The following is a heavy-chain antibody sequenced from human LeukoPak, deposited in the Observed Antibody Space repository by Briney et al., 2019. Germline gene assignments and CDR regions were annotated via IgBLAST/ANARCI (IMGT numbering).Heavy chain of an antibody. CDR2: IYASGST. D-gene: IGHD1-26*01. CDR1: GYSISSGYY. Sequence: SETLSLTCAVSGYSISSGYYWGWIRQPAGKGLEWIGRIYASGSTNYNPSLKSRVTMSVDTSKSQFSLKLISVTAADTAVYYCARDPRGIVGADHNWFDPWGQGTLVTVSS. V-gene: IGHV4-4*07. J-gene: IGHJ5*02. CDR3: ARDPRGIVGADHNWFDP.